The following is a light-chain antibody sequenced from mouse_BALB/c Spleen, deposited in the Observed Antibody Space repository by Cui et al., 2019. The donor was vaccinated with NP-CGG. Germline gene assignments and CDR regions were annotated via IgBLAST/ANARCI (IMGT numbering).Light chain of an antibody. J-gene: IGLJ1*01. Sequence: QAVVTQESALTTSPGETVTLTCRSSTGAVTTSNYANWVQEKPEHLFTGLIGGTNNRAPGVPARFSGSLIGDKAALTITGAQIEDEATYFCALWYSNHWVFGGGTKLTVL. CDR2: GTN. CDR1: TGAVTTSNY. V-gene: IGLV1*01. CDR3: ALWYSNHWV.